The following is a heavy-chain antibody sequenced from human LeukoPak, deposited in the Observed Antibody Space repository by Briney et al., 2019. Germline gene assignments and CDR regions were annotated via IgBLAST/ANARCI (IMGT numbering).Heavy chain of an antibody. CDR1: GGSISSYY. CDR3: ASSPYCGGDCYPGGGYWFDP. Sequence: SETLSLTCTVSGGSISSYYWSWIRQPPGKGLEWIGYIYYSGSTNYNPSLKSRVTISVDTSKNQFSLKLSSVTAADTAVYYCASSPYCGGDCYPGGGYWFDPWGQGTLVTVSS. CDR2: IYYSGST. V-gene: IGHV4-59*01. D-gene: IGHD2-21*02. J-gene: IGHJ5*02.